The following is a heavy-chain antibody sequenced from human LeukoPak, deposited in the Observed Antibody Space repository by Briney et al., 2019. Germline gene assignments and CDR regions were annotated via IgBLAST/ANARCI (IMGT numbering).Heavy chain of an antibody. CDR3: AREGLIPRRGMTYYFDY. D-gene: IGHD1-14*01. CDR2: IKQDGSEK. V-gene: IGHV3-7*01. J-gene: IGHJ4*02. Sequence: PGGSLRLSCAASGFTFSSYWMSWVRQAPGKGLEWGANIKQDGSEKYYVDSVKGRFTISRDNAKNSLYLQMNSLRAEDTAVYYCAREGLIPRRGMTYYFDYWGQGTLVTVSS. CDR1: GFTFSSYW.